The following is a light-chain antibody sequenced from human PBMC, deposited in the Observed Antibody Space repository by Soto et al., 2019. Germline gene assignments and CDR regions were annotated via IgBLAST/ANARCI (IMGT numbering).Light chain of an antibody. CDR1: QSIGSF. J-gene: IGKJ1*01. V-gene: IGKV1-39*01. CDR3: QQSYRSPRT. Sequence: DIQMTQSPSSLSASVGDRVTITCRASQSIGSFLNWYQHQTGKAPKLLIYAASNLQSWVPSTFSGTGCGTDLDLTSRSLQPEALSTYYCQQSYRSPRTFGQGTKVEIK. CDR2: AAS.